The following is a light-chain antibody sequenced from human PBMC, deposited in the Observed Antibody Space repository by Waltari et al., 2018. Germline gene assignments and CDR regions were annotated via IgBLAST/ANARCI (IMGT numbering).Light chain of an antibody. CDR3: GTWDSSLSGAV. V-gene: IGLV1-51*02. Sequence: QSVLTQPPSVSAAPGQRVTISCPGCSSNIGNNYVSWYRQFPGTAPKLLIYEDSERPAGIPGRFSGSKSGTSATLDITGLQAGDEADYYCGTWDSSLSGAVFGGGTHLTVL. J-gene: IGLJ7*01. CDR1: SSNIGNNY. CDR2: EDS.